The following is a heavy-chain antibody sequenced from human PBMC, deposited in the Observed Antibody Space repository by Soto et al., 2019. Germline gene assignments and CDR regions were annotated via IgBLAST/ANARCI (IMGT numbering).Heavy chain of an antibody. CDR1: GFTFSSYS. D-gene: IGHD3-3*02. V-gene: IGHV3-21*01. J-gene: IGHJ6*02. CDR3: ARDLAISDYYYGMDV. Sequence: EVQLVESGGGLVKPGGPLRLSCAASGFTFSSYSMNWVRQAPGKGLEWVSSISSSSSYIYYADSVKGRFTISRDNAKNSLNLQRNSLRADDTAVYYCARDLAISDYYYGMDVWGQGTTVTVSS. CDR2: ISSSSSYI.